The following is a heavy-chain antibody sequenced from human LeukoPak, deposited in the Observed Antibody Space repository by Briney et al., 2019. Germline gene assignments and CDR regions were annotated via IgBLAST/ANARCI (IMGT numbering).Heavy chain of an antibody. CDR3: ARDMWELPSDYYYDF. Sequence: ASVTVSCKASVYTFTGHYLNWLRQAPGRGREWMGRINPNSGDTKYADKFLGRVIMTRDTSTSTAYLELNGLRSDDTASYYCARDMWELPSDYYYDFWGQGTLVTASS. CDR1: VYTFTGHY. CDR2: INPNSGDT. J-gene: IGHJ4*02. V-gene: IGHV1-2*06. D-gene: IGHD1-26*01.